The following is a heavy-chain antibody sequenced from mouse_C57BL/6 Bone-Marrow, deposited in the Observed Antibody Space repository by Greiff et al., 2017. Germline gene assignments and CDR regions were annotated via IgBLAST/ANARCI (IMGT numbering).Heavy chain of an antibody. Sequence: QVQLQQPGAELVMPGASVKLSCKASGYTFTSYWMHWVKQRPGQGLEWIGAIDPSDSYTNYNQKFKGKSTLTVDKSSSTAYMQLSSLTSEDSAVYYCAREGTTVVAPFDYWGQGTTLTVSS. J-gene: IGHJ2*01. CDR3: AREGTTVVAPFDY. V-gene: IGHV1-69*01. CDR2: IDPSDSYT. CDR1: GYTFTSYW. D-gene: IGHD1-1*01.